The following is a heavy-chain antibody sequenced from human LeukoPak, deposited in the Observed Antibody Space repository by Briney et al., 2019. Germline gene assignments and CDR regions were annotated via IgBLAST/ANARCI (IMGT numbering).Heavy chain of an antibody. CDR3: AKQPLRSGYSYGYY. V-gene: IGHV3-23*01. J-gene: IGHJ4*02. CDR1: GFTFSIYA. CDR2: ISGSGGST. D-gene: IGHD5-18*01. Sequence: GGSLRLSCAASGFTFSIYAMSWVRQAPGKGLEWVSAISGSGGSTYYADSVKGRFTISRDNSKNTLYLQMNSLRAEDTAVYYCAKQPLRSGYSYGYYWGQGTLVTVSS.